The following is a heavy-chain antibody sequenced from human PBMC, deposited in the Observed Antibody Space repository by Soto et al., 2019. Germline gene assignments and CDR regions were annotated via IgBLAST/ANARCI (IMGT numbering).Heavy chain of an antibody. J-gene: IGHJ6*02. D-gene: IGHD2-2*01. CDR3: ARDAPCSSTSFYYYYYGRAV. Sequence: QVQLVQSGAEVKKPGSSVKVSCKASGGTFSSYAISWVRQAPGQGLEWMGGIIPIFGTANYAQKFQGRVTITGDDSTNKAYMALGGLRSENTPVYYCARDAPCSSTSFYYYYYGRAVWGQGTTVTVSS. V-gene: IGHV1-69*01. CDR2: IIPIFGTA. CDR1: GGTFSSYA.